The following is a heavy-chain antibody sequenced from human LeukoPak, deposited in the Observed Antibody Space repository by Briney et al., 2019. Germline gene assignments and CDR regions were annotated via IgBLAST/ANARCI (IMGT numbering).Heavy chain of an antibody. V-gene: IGHV3-7*01. CDR3: ATEWRLWFGELALTSPNDAFDI. Sequence: PGGSLRLSCAASGFPFSSYWMSWVRQAPGKGLEWVATIKQDGSEKYYVDSVKGRFTISRDNAKNSLYLQMNSLRAEDTAVYYCATEWRLWFGELALTSPNDAFDIWGQGTRVTVSS. D-gene: IGHD3-10*01. CDR1: GFPFSSYW. J-gene: IGHJ3*02. CDR2: IKQDGSEK.